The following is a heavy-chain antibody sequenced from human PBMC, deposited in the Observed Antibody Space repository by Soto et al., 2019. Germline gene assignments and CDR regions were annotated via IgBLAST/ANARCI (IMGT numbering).Heavy chain of an antibody. D-gene: IGHD2-21*01. CDR3: ARRWGGTVDY. Sequence: SETLCLTCTVSGGSISSDYWSWIRQPPGKGLEWIGYIYYSGSTNYNPSLKSRVTISVDTSKNQFSLKLSSVTAADTAVYYCARRWGGTVDYWGQGTLVTVS. CDR1: GGSISSDY. V-gene: IGHV4-59*01. J-gene: IGHJ4*02. CDR2: IYYSGST.